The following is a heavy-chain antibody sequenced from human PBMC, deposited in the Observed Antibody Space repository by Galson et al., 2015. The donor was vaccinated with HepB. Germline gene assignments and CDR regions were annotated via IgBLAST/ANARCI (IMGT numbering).Heavy chain of an antibody. CDR3: ARTRHDYGDHRWVAFDI. CDR2: IYSGGST. D-gene: IGHD4-17*01. J-gene: IGHJ3*02. CDR1: GFTVGSNY. Sequence: SLRLSCAASGFTVGSNYMSWVRQAPGKGLEWVSVIYSGGSTYYADSVKGRFTISRHNSKNTLYLQMNSLRAEDTAVYYCARTRHDYGDHRWVAFDIWGQGTMVTVSS. V-gene: IGHV3-53*04.